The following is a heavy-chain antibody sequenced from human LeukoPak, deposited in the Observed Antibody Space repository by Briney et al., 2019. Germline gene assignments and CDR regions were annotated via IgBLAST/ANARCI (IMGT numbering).Heavy chain of an antibody. Sequence: PSETLSLTCTVSGDSISSGDYYWSWIRQPAGKGLEWIGRIYTSGSTNYNPSLKSRVTMSVDTSKNQFSLKLSSVTAADTAVYYCARDGYYDILTGYFELNWFDPWGQGTLVTVSS. CDR1: GDSISSGDYY. D-gene: IGHD3-9*01. CDR3: ARDGYYDILTGYFELNWFDP. V-gene: IGHV4-61*02. J-gene: IGHJ5*02. CDR2: IYTSGST.